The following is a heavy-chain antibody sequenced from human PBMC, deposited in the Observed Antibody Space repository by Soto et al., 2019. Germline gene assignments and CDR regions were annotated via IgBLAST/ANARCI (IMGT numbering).Heavy chain of an antibody. Sequence: GASVKVSCKASGGTFSSYAISWVRQAPGQGLEWMGGIIPIFGTANYAQKFQGRVTITADESTSTAYMELSSLRSEDTAVYYCARNGYPRTDYYYYGMDVWGQGTTVTVS. V-gene: IGHV1-69*13. CDR1: GGTFSSYA. D-gene: IGHD5-18*01. CDR3: ARNGYPRTDYYYYGMDV. CDR2: IIPIFGTA. J-gene: IGHJ6*02.